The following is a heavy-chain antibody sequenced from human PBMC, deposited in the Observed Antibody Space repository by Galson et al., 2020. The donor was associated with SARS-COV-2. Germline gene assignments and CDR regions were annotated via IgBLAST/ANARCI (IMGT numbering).Heavy chain of an antibody. Sequence: GESLKISCAASGYSFSDYYMSWIRQAPGKGLEWVSYISSSGSYPNYADSVKGRFTISRDNAKKSQYLQMNSLRAEDTAVYYCARNGRDCSGGICYGAEYFEHWGQGTLVTVSS. D-gene: IGHD2-15*01. CDR1: GYSFSDYY. CDR3: ARNGRDCSGGICYGAEYFEH. V-gene: IGHV3-11*06. CDR2: ISSSGSYP. J-gene: IGHJ1*01.